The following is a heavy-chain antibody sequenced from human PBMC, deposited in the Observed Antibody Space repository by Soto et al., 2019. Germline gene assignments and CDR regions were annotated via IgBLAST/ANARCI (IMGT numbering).Heavy chain of an antibody. D-gene: IGHD3-22*01. J-gene: IGHJ4*02. CDR2: IKQDGSEK. CDR3: AREGYYYDSSGYYAFDY. Sequence: GGSLRLSCAASGFTFSSYWMSWVRQAPGKGLEWVANIKQDGSEKYYVDSVKGRFTISRDNAKNSLYLQMNSLRAEDTAVYYCAREGYYYDSSGYYAFDYWSQGTLVTVSS. V-gene: IGHV3-7*01. CDR1: GFTFSSYW.